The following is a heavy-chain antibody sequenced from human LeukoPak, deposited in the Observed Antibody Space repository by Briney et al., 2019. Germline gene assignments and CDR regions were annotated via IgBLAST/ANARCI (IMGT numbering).Heavy chain of an antibody. CDR2: VYPDDSDT. D-gene: IGHD1-26*01. J-gene: IGHJ4*02. Sequence: GESLKISCKTSGYSFTRYWIAWVRQTPGKGLEWMGIVYPDDSDTRSSPAFQGQVTISADKSITIAYLHWSSLKASDTAVYFCAGPSGTYFPFDYWGQGTLVTVSS. CDR1: GYSFTRYW. CDR3: AGPSGTYFPFDY. V-gene: IGHV5-51*03.